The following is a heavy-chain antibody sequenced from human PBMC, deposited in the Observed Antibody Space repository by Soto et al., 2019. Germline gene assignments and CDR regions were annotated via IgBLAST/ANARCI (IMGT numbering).Heavy chain of an antibody. CDR3: VRDGGTGWHVDS. V-gene: IGHV3-7*01. J-gene: IGHJ4*02. Sequence: EVQLVESGGGLVQPGGSLRLSCDASGFTLSSYWMSWIRQAPGKGLEWVANTRQDGGQSYLVDSVQGRFTISRDNAKNSVYLQMNSLRAEYTAVYYCVRDGGTGWHVDSWGQGTLVTVSS. D-gene: IGHD6-19*01. CDR1: GFTLSSYW. CDR2: TRQDGGQS.